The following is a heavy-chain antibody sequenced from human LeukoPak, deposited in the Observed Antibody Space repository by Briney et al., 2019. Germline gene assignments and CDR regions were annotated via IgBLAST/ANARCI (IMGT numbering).Heavy chain of an antibody. CDR1: GFTFSSYA. J-gene: IGHJ4*02. CDR3: AKAVDGYSSGWYDY. D-gene: IGHD6-19*01. V-gene: IGHV3-23*01. CDR2: ISGSGGST. Sequence: GGSLRLSCAASGFTFSSYAMSWVRQAPGKGLEWVSAISGSGGSTYYADSVKGRFTISRDNSKDTLYLQMNSLRAEDTAVYYCAKAVDGYSSGWYDYWGQGTLVTVSS.